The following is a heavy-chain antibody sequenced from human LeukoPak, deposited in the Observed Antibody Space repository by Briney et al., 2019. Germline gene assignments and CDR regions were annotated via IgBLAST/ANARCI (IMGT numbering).Heavy chain of an antibody. CDR2: IYYSGST. J-gene: IGHJ3*02. V-gene: IGHV4-38-2*02. Sequence: SETLSLTCTVSGYSISSGYYWGWIRQPPGKGLEWIGSIYYSGSTDYNPSLKSRVTMSVHPSNNQFSLKLSSVTAADSAVYYCARLSAHAFDIWGQGTMVTVSS. CDR1: GYSISSGYY. CDR3: ARLSAHAFDI.